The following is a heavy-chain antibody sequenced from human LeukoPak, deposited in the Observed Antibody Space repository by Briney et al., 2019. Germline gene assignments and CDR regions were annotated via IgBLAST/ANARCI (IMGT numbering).Heavy chain of an antibody. D-gene: IGHD7-27*01. V-gene: IGHV3-23*01. CDR2: ITGSGGNT. CDR3: AKTGQFDY. CDR1: GFTFSSYA. Sequence: SGGSLRLSCGASGFTFSSYAMSWVRQAPGKGLEWVSTITGSGGNTFYEDPVKGRFAVSRDNSKNTLYLQMNSLRAEDTAVYYCAKTGQFDYWGQGTLVTVSS. J-gene: IGHJ4*02.